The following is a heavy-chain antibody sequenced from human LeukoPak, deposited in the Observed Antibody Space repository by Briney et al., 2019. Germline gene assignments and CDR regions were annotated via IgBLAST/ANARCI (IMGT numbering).Heavy chain of an antibody. V-gene: IGHV4-4*07. J-gene: IGHJ5*02. D-gene: IGHD3-22*01. CDR3: ASIYDSTGYYYNNWFDP. CDR1: GGSISSYY. Sequence: SETLSLTCTVSGGSISSYYWSWIRQPAGKGLEWIGRIYTSGSTNYNPSLKSRVTMSVGTSKNQFSLKLTSVTAADTAVYYCASIYDSTGYYYNNWFDPWGQGTLVTVSS. CDR2: IYTSGST.